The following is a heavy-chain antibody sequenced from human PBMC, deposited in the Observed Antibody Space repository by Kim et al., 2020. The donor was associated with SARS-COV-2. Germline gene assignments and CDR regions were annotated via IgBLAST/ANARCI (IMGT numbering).Heavy chain of an antibody. D-gene: IGHD3-3*01. CDR3: AREGQRPGWRYFDY. V-gene: IGHV1-3*01. Sequence: ASVKVSCKASGYSFTTYVIHWLRQAPGQRLEWMGWIAAGNGDTKYAENFQGRVTFTRDTSASTAYMELNSLRYEDTAVYYCAREGQRPGWRYFDYWGQRTPVTVSS. J-gene: IGHJ4*02. CDR2: IAAGNGDT. CDR1: GYSFTTYV.